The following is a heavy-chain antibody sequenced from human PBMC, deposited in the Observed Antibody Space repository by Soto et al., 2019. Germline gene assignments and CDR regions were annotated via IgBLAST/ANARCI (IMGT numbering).Heavy chain of an antibody. CDR1: GFTFSSYA. CDR2: ISYDGSNK. J-gene: IGHJ3*02. CDR3: ASEKPGDAFDI. Sequence: QVQLVESGGGVVQPGRSLRLSCAASGFTFSSYAMHWVRQAPGKGLEWVAVISYDGSNKYYADSVKGRFTISRDNSKNKLYLQMNSLRAEDTAVYYCASEKPGDAFDIWGQGTMVTVSS. D-gene: IGHD3-10*01. V-gene: IGHV3-30-3*01.